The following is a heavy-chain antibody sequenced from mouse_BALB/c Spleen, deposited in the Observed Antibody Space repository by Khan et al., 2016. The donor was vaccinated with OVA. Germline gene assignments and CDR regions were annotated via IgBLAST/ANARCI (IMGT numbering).Heavy chain of an antibody. V-gene: IGHV2-6-1*01. CDR2: IWSDGHT. Sequence: VQLQESGPGLVAPSQSLSITCTISGFSLTSYGVHWVRQPPGKGLEWLVVIWSDGHTTYNSALKSRLSISKDNSKSQVFLKMNSLPTDDTAMYYCARHGYYGNYGPYFDVWGAGTTVTVSS. CDR3: ARHGYYGNYGPYFDV. CDR1: GFSLTSYG. J-gene: IGHJ1*01. D-gene: IGHD2-1*01.